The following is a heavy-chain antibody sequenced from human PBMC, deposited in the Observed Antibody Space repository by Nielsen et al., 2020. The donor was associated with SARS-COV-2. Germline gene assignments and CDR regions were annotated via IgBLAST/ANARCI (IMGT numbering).Heavy chain of an antibody. D-gene: IGHD6-13*01. V-gene: IGHV1-3*01. CDR2: INAGNGNT. CDR3: ARDLIAAAGTGPSFYYYCGMDV. J-gene: IGHJ6*02. Sequence: WVRQAPGQRLECMGWINAGNGNTKYSQKFQGRVTITRDTSASTAYMELSSLRSEDTAVYYCARDLIAAAGTGPSFYYYCGMDVWGQGTTVTVSS.